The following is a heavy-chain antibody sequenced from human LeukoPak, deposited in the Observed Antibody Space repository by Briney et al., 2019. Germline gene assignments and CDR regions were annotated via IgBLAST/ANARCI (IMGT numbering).Heavy chain of an antibody. D-gene: IGHD5-24*01. V-gene: IGHV3-23*01. J-gene: IGHJ4*02. Sequence: TGGSLSLSCATSGSTFRTYAMTWVRQAPGKGLEWVSAMSASGDETKYADSVKGRFTISRDNSRNTLFLQINRLRGDDTAVYYCARDYKADYWGQGTLVTVSS. CDR1: GSTFRTYA. CDR3: ARDYKADY. CDR2: MSASGDET.